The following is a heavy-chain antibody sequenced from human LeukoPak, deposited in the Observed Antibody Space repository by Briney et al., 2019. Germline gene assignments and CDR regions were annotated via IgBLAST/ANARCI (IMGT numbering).Heavy chain of an antibody. D-gene: IGHD6-13*01. CDR1: GYTFSNHG. V-gene: IGHV1-18*01. Sequence: GAPVKVSCKASGYTFSNHGISWVRQAPGQGLEWMGWISGYNGNTNYAQNFQGRVTMTTDTSTSTAYMELRSLRHDDTAIYYCARDEWQQLVLIEYWGQGTLVTVSS. CDR2: ISGYNGNT. J-gene: IGHJ4*02. CDR3: ARDEWQQLVLIEY.